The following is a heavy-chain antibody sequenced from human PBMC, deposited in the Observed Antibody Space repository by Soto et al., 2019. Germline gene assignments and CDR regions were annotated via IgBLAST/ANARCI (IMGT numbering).Heavy chain of an antibody. J-gene: IGHJ5*01. CDR1: GGTFSSYA. V-gene: IGHV1-69*13. D-gene: IGHD6-13*01. Sequence: SVKVSCKASGGTFSSYAMSWVRQAPGQGLEWMGGIIAIFGTANYAQKFQGRVTITADESTSTAYMELRSLRSEVTAVNYCARNSPKQPQGWFDSWGQGXMVTVYS. CDR2: IIAIFGTA. CDR3: ARNSPKQPQGWFDS.